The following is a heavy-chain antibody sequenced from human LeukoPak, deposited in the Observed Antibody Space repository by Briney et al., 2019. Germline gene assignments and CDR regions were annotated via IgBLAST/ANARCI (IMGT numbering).Heavy chain of an antibody. Sequence: PSETLSLTCTVSGGSFSNHYWSWIRQPPGKGLEWIGYIYHTGSTNYNPSLKSRVTISVDTSKNQFSLKLSSVTAADTVVYYCARGNYVDWFDPWGQGTQVTVSS. CDR1: GGSFSNHY. V-gene: IGHV4-59*11. CDR2: IYHTGST. D-gene: IGHD1-7*01. CDR3: ARGNYVDWFDP. J-gene: IGHJ5*02.